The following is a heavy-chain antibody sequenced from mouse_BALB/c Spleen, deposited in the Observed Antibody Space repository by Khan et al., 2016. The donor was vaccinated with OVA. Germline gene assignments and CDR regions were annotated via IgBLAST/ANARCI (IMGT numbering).Heavy chain of an antibody. V-gene: IGHV5-9-1*01. CDR3: GNGICGWFAY. CDR2: ISSAGTYT. Sequence: EVELVESGGDLVKTGGSLKLSCAASGFTFSSFVMSWVRQTPEKRLEWVATISSAGTYTYYLDSVKGRFTISRDNAKNTLYLQMNSLRSEDTAMYYCGNGICGWFAYWGQGTLVTVAA. J-gene: IGHJ3*01. CDR1: GFTFSSFV. D-gene: IGHD1-1*01.